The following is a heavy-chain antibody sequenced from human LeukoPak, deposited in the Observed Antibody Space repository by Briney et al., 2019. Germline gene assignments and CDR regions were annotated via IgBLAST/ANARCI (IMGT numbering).Heavy chain of an antibody. CDR1: GGSINGFY. Sequence: SETLSLTCTVSGGSINGFYWSWIRQPPGKGLEWIGFIHYSGSTNFNPSLKSRVTISVDTSKNQLSLNLSSVTAADTAVYYCARSYYSLLTGYYHYFEYWGQGTLVTVSS. D-gene: IGHD3-9*01. CDR3: ARSYYSLLTGYYHYFEY. CDR2: IHYSGST. V-gene: IGHV4-59*01. J-gene: IGHJ4*02.